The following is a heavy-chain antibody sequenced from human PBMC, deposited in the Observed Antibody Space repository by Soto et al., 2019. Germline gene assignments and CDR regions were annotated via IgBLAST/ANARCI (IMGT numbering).Heavy chain of an antibody. CDR2: INSGGST. J-gene: IGHJ4*02. Sequence: PGGSLRLSCAASGFTFSSYWMHWVRQAPGKGLVWVSRINSGGSTYYADSVKGRFTISRDNSKNTLYLQMNSLRAEDTAVYYCAKRVGATVGRLDYWGQGTLVTVSS. D-gene: IGHD1-26*01. CDR1: GFTFSSYW. CDR3: AKRVGATVGRLDY. V-gene: IGHV3-74*01.